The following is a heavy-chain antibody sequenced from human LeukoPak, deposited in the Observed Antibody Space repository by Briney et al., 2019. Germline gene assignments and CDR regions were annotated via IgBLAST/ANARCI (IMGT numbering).Heavy chain of an antibody. CDR1: GFTISTYG. V-gene: IGHV3-30*18. Sequence: HPGRSLRLSCAASGFTISTYGMHWVRQAPGKGLEWLTMLSHDGGVTYYLDSVKGRFTISRDNSKNTLYLQMNGLNAADTAVYYCAKDWGSSGWYNWFNSWGQGTQVTVSS. D-gene: IGHD6-19*01. J-gene: IGHJ5*01. CDR3: AKDWGSSGWYNWFNS. CDR2: LSHDGGVT.